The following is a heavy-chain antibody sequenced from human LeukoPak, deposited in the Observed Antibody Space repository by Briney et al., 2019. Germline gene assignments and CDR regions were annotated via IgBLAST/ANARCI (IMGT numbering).Heavy chain of an antibody. CDR1: DDSISIYY. CDR3: ARRGGWSGSYFRYYIWFDP. J-gene: IGHJ5*02. Sequence: SETLSLTCSVSDDSISIYYWSWIRQPPGKGLEWIGYIDHTGSTNYNPSLNSRVTISRDTSKNHFSLELSSVTAADTAVYYCARRGGWSGSYFRYYIWFDPWGQGTLVTVSS. D-gene: IGHD1-26*01. CDR2: IDHTGST. V-gene: IGHV4-59*12.